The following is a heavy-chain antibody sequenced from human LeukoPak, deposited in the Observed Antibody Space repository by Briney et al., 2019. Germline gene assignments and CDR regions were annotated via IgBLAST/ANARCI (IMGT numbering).Heavy chain of an antibody. Sequence: PWGSLRLSCAASGFTFSSYAMSWVRQAPGKGLEWVSAISGSGGSTYYADSVKGRFTISRDNSKNTLYLQMNSLRAEDTAVYYCAKDRNPWLQLTFDYWGQGTLVTVSS. CDR1: GFTFSSYA. CDR3: AKDRNPWLQLTFDY. D-gene: IGHD5-24*01. J-gene: IGHJ4*02. CDR2: ISGSGGST. V-gene: IGHV3-23*01.